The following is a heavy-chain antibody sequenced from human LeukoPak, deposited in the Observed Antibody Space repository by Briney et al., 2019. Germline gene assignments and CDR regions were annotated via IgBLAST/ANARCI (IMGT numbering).Heavy chain of an antibody. V-gene: IGHV3-11*04. D-gene: IGHD1-1*01. CDR1: GFTFSDYY. CDR2: ISSSSSTI. CDR3: ARESLLGRIDY. Sequence: GSLRLSCAASGFTFSDYYMSWIRQAPGKGLEWVSYISSSSSTIYYADSVKGRFTISRDNAKNSLYLQMNSLRAEDTAVYYCARESLLGRIDYWGQGTLVTVSS. J-gene: IGHJ4*02.